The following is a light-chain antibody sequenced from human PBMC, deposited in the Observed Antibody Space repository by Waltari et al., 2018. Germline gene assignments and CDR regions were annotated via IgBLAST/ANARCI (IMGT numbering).Light chain of an antibody. CDR1: QSVSSSY. CDR2: GAS. Sequence: EIVLMQSPGILSLSTGERATLSFRASQSVSSSYLAWYQHKPGQTHRLLIYGASSRATGIPDRFSGSGSGTDFTLTISRLEPEDFAVYYCQQYGSSPWTFGQGTKVEIK. V-gene: IGKV3-20*01. J-gene: IGKJ1*01. CDR3: QQYGSSPWT.